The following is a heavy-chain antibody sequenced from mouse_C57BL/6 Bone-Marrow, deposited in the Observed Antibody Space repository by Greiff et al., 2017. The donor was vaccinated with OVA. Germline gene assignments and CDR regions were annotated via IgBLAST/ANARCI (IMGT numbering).Heavy chain of an antibody. D-gene: IGHD2-5*01. CDR3: ARHYYSNGYAMDY. Sequence: EVMLVESGGGLVKPGGSLKLSCAASGFTFSDYGMHWVRQAPEKGLEWVAYISSGSSTIYYADTVKGRFTISRDNAKNTLFLQMTSLRSEDTAMYYGARHYYSNGYAMDYWGKGTSVTVSS. CDR1: GFTFSDYG. J-gene: IGHJ4*01. CDR2: ISSGSSTI. V-gene: IGHV5-17*01.